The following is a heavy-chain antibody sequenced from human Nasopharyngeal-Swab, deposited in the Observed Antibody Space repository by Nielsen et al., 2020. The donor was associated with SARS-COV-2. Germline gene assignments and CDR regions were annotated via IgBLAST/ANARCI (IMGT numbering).Heavy chain of an antibody. CDR2: INWNGGRI. V-gene: IGHV3-9*01. Sequence: GGSLRLSCAASGFTFDDYAMHWVRHAPGKGLEWISGINWNGGRIGYADSVKGRFTISRDNAKKSLYLQMNSLRPEDTALYYCTKATSLYYYDSSGYRPWYCDYWGQGTLVTVSS. J-gene: IGHJ4*02. CDR3: TKATSLYYYDSSGYRPWYCDY. CDR1: GFTFDDYA. D-gene: IGHD3-22*01.